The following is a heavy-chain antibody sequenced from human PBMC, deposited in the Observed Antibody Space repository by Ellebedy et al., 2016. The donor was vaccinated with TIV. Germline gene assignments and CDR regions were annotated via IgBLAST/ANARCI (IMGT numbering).Heavy chain of an antibody. CDR3: ACLPDYRVGFVAVPMVWGH. J-gene: IGHJ4*02. CDR2: IYHTGST. D-gene: IGHD3-10*01. CDR1: DDYISRSNW. Sequence: SETLSLTCAVSDDYISRSNWWSWVRQPPGKGLEWIGEIYHTGSTNSNPSLKSRLTISIDKSKNQFSLQLTSVTAADTAIYYCACLPDYRVGFVAVPMVWGHWGQGTLVTVSA. V-gene: IGHV4-4*02.